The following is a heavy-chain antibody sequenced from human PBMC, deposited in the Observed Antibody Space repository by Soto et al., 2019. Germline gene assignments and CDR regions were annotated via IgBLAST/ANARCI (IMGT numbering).Heavy chain of an antibody. J-gene: IGHJ3*01. V-gene: IGHV3-23*01. Sequence: EAQLSESGGELIQPGGSLRLSCAASGFTYSSHGMSWVRQARGKGLERIAGLSRGGGSTYYADSVKGRFTISRDNSKNTLDLIMNNLRVEDTVLYYCARDGQYRTDGFDVWGQGTMVTVSS. CDR2: LSRGGGST. CDR3: ARDGQYRTDGFDV. CDR1: GFTYSSHG. D-gene: IGHD5-12*01.